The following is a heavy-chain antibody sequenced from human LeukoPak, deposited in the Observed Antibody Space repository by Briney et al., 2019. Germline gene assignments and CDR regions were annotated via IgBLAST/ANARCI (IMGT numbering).Heavy chain of an antibody. J-gene: IGHJ3*02. CDR2: IIPILGIA. CDR3: ARVDIVGATRAFDI. CDR1: GGTFSSYA. V-gene: IGHV1-69*04. D-gene: IGHD1-26*01. Sequence: GASVKVSCKASGGTFSSYAISWVRQAPGQGLEWMGRIIPILGIANYAQKFQGRVTITADKSTSAAYMELSSLRSEDTAVYYCARVDIVGATRAFDIWGQGTMVTVSS.